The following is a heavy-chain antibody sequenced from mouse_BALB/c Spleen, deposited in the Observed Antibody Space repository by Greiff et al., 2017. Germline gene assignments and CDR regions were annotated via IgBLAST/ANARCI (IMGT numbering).Heavy chain of an antibody. CDR2: IWGDGST. Sequence: QVQLKQSGPGLVAPSQSLSITCTVSGFSLTGYGVNWVRQPPGKGLEWLGMIWGDGSTDYNSALKSRLSISKDNSKSQVFLKMNSLQTDDTARYYCAREEDAYTYYYAMDDWGQGTSVTVSS. CDR1: GFSLTGYG. J-gene: IGHJ4*01. V-gene: IGHV2-6-7*01. CDR3: AREEDAYTYYYAMDD.